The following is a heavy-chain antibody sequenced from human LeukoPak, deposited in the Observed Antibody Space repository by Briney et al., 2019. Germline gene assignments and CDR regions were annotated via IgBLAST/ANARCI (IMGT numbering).Heavy chain of an antibody. CDR1: GYTFTGYY. V-gene: IGHV1-2*02. J-gene: IGHJ4*02. D-gene: IGHD1-26*01. CDR2: INPNSGGT. CDR3: AREYSGSYRSTPLDY. Sequence: ASVKVSCKASGYTFTGYYMHWVRQAPGQGLEWMGWINPNSGGTNYAQKFQGRVTMTRDTSISTAYMELSRLRSDDTAVYYCAREYSGSYRSTPLDYWGQGTLVTVSS.